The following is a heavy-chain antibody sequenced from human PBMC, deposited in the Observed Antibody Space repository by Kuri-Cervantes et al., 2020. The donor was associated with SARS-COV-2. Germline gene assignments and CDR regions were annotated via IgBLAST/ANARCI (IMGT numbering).Heavy chain of an antibody. D-gene: IGHD4-11*01. V-gene: IGHV3-30*18. CDR2: ISYDGSNK. CDR3: AKPHYSKAYYYYGMDV. CDR1: GFTFSSYG. Sequence: GESLKISCAASGFTFSSYGMHWVRQAPGKGLEWVAVISYDGSNKYHADSVKGRFTISRDNSKNTLYLQMNSLRAEDTAVYYCAKPHYSKAYYYYGMDVWGQGTTVTVSS. J-gene: IGHJ6*02.